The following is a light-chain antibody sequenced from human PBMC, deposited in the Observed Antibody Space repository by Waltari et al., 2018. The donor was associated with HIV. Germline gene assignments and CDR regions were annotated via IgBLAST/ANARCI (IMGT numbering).Light chain of an antibody. CDR3: SSYGGSSIWL. Sequence: QSAPTQPASVSGSPGQSITISCTGTSSDVGNYNLVSWYQQHPGKAPKLIIYEAIKRPSGVSDRISGSKSASTASLTISGLQADDEADYFCSSYGGSSIWLFGGGTKLTVL. CDR2: EAI. CDR1: SSDVGNYNL. V-gene: IGLV2-23*01. J-gene: IGLJ2*01.